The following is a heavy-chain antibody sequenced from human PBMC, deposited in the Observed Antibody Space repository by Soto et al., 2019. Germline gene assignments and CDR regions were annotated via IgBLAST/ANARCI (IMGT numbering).Heavy chain of an antibody. CDR3: ARASGNYYDSSGYYRAGYFDY. V-gene: IGHV3-21*01. D-gene: IGHD3-22*01. Sequence: GGSLRLSCAASGFTFSSYIMNWVRQAPGKGLEWVSSISSSSSYIYYADSVKGRFTISRDNAKNSLYLQMDSLRAEDTAVYYCARASGNYYDSSGYYRAGYFDYWGQGTTVTVSS. CDR2: ISSSSSYI. CDR1: GFTFSSYI. J-gene: IGHJ4*03.